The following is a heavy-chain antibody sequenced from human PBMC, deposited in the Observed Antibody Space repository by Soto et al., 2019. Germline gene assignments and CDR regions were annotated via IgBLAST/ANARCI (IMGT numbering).Heavy chain of an antibody. J-gene: IGHJ4*03. CDR2: ISHGATRK. CDR1: RFTFSNYG. CDR3: AKDWVAGSNWYQLDY. D-gene: IGHD1-20*01. Sequence: PGGSLRLSCAASRFTFSNYGMHWVRQAPGKGLEWVAGISHGATRKSYSDSVKGRFIISRDNSKKMLYLQLNSLRPEDTAVYYCAKDWVAGSNWYQLDYWGRGTVVTVSS. V-gene: IGHV3-30*18.